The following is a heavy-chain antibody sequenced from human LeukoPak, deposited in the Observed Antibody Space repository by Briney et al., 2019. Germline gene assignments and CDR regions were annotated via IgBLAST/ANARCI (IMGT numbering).Heavy chain of an antibody. V-gene: IGHV4-59*08. J-gene: IGHJ4*02. D-gene: IGHD3-10*01. CDR1: GGSISSYY. CDR2: IYYSGST. CDR3: ARITEFGSRADSGFDY. Sequence: SETLSLTCTVSGGSISSYYWSWIRQPPGKGLEWIGNIYYSGSTNYNPSLKSRVTISVDTSKNQFSLKLSSVTAADTAVYYCARITEFGSRADSGFDYWGQGTLVTVSS.